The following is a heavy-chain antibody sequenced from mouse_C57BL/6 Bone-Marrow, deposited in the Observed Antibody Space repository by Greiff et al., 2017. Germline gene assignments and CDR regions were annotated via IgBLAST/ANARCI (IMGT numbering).Heavy chain of an antibody. D-gene: IGHD4-1*01. V-gene: IGHV2-2*02. Sequence: VQLQQSGPGLVQPSQSLSITCTVSGFSLTSYGVHWVRQSPGKGLEWLGVIWGGGSTDYNAAFISRLSISKDNSKSQVFFKMNSLQANDTAIYYCARGGWDDYWGQGTTLTVSS. CDR1: GFSLTSYG. CDR3: ARGGWDDY. CDR2: IWGGGST. J-gene: IGHJ2*01.